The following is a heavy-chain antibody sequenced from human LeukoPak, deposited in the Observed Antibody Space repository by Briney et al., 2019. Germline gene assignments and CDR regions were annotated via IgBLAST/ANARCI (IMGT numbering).Heavy chain of an antibody. CDR2: MDENGGTI. J-gene: IGHJ3*02. CDR3: AKSGPLLWFGELILGAFDI. Sequence: GGSLRLSCAASGFTFSSYWMHWVRQAPGKGLEWVSRMDENGGTIDYADSVKGRFTISRDNAKDTLYLQMNSLRDEDTAVYYCAKSGPLLWFGELILGAFDIWGQGTMVTVSS. CDR1: GFTFSSYW. V-gene: IGHV3-74*01. D-gene: IGHD3-10*01.